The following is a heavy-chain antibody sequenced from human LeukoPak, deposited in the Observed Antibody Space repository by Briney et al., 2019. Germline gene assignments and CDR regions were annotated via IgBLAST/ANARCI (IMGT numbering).Heavy chain of an antibody. Sequence: GSLTLSRPVCRFTFDHYAMHWVRQARAKDVEGVSLISGDGGSTYYAGSVKGRFTISRDNSKNSLYLQMNSLRAEDTAVYYCAKDRFDGSGSFFDYWGQGTLVTVSS. CDR2: ISGDGGST. J-gene: IGHJ4*02. CDR1: RFTFDHYA. V-gene: IGHV3-43*02. CDR3: AKDRFDGSGSFFDY. D-gene: IGHD3-10*01.